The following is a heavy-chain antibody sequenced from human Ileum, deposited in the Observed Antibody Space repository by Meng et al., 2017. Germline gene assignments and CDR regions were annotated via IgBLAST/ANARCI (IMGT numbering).Heavy chain of an antibody. CDR2: ISYDGSNK. CDR3: ARDPSGGDCLDY. J-gene: IGHJ4*02. D-gene: IGHD2-21*02. CDR1: GFTFSSYA. Sequence: GESLKISCAASGFTFSSYAMHWVRQAPGKGLEWVAVISYDGSNKYYADSVKGRFTISRDNSKNTLYLQMNSLRAEDTAVYYCARDPSGGDCLDYWGQGTLVTGSS. V-gene: IGHV3-30*01.